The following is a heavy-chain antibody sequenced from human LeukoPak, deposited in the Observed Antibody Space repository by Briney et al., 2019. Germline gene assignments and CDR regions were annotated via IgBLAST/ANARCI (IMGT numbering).Heavy chain of an antibody. CDR1: GYTFTSYD. CDR2: MNPNSGNT. D-gene: IGHD1-7*01. Sequence: GASVKVSCKASGYTFTSYDINWVRQATGQGLEWMGCMNPNSGNTGYAQKFQGRVTMTRNTSISTAYMELSSLRSEDTAVYYCARGATGTTFANYYYYMDVWGKGTTVTVSS. V-gene: IGHV1-8*01. J-gene: IGHJ6*03. CDR3: ARGATGTTFANYYYYMDV.